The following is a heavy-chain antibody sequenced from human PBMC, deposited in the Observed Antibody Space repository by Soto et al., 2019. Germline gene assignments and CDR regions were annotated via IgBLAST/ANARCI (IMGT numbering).Heavy chain of an antibody. D-gene: IGHD5-12*01. CDR3: ASNPKSGYSGYEFRGMDV. Sequence: GAAVKVSCKASGYTFTSYGISWVRQAPGQGLEWMGWISAYNGNTNYAQKLQGRVTITTDTSTSTAYMELRSLRSDDTAVYYCASNPKSGYSGYEFRGMDVWGQGTTVTVSS. CDR2: ISAYNGNT. CDR1: GYTFTSYG. J-gene: IGHJ6*02. V-gene: IGHV1-18*04.